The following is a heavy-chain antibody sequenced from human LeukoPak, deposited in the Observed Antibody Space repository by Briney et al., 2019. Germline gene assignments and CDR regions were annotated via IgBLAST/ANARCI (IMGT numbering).Heavy chain of an antibody. Sequence: SETLSLTCAVSGYSISSGYYWGWIRQPPGKGLEWMATISHSGSTYYNPSLQSRVTISVDTSKNHFSLKLSSVTAADTAVYYCARPTSGTYYGRAFDIWGQGTMVTVSS. CDR1: GYSISSGYY. V-gene: IGHV4-38-2*01. CDR3: ARPTSGTYYGRAFDI. CDR2: ISHSGST. J-gene: IGHJ3*02. D-gene: IGHD1-26*01.